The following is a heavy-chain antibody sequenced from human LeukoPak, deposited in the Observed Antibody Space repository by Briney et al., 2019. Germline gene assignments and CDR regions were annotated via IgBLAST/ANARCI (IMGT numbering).Heavy chain of an antibody. J-gene: IGHJ4*02. CDR3: ANQYLVGDY. D-gene: IGHD3-9*01. CDR1: GLVFSNFA. V-gene: IGHV3-23*01. Sequence: GASLRLSCAASGLVFSNFAMNWVRQAPGKGPEWVSSINEGGDKTHYADSVKGRFTISRDNSKNTLYLQMNSLRAEDTAVYYCANQYLVGDYWGQGTLVTVSS. CDR2: INEGGDKT.